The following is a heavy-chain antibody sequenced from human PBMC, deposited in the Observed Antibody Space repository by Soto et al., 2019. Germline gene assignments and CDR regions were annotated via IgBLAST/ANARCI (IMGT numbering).Heavy chain of an antibody. CDR1: GGSFSGYY. Sequence: SETLSLTCAVYGGSFSGYYWSWIRQPPGKGLEWIGEINHSGSTNYNPSLKSRVTISVDTSKNQFSLKLSSVTAADTAVYYCARAKPRIRFLECLLGLGWFDPWGQGTLVTVSS. CDR3: ARAKPRIRFLECLLGLGWFDP. V-gene: IGHV4-34*01. J-gene: IGHJ5*02. CDR2: INHSGST. D-gene: IGHD3-3*01.